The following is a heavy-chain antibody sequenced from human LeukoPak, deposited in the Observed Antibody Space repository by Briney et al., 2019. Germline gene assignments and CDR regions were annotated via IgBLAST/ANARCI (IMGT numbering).Heavy chain of an antibody. V-gene: IGHV4-39*07. CDR1: GGSITYSHYY. CDR2: INPGGST. CDR3: ASNRAYCSGGSCYSWFDP. Sequence: KPSETLSLTCSVSGGSITYSHYYWGWIRQPPGKGLEWIGEINPGGSTHYNPSLKSRVTISVDTSKSQFSLKLNSVTAADTAVYYCASNRAYCSGGSCYSWFDPWGQGTLVTVSS. D-gene: IGHD2-15*01. J-gene: IGHJ5*02.